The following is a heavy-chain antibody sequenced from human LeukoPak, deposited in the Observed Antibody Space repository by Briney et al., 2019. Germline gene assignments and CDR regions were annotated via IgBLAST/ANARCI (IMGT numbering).Heavy chain of an antibody. D-gene: IGHD3-22*01. V-gene: IGHV1-18*01. CDR1: GYTFTSYG. CDR3: ARDSSGYYARYYYYYMDV. J-gene: IGHJ6*03. CDR2: ISAYNGNT. Sequence: GASVKVSCKASGYTFTSYGISWVRQAPGQGLEWMGWISAYNGNTNYAQKLQGRVTMTTDTSTSTAYMELRSLRSDDTAVYYCARDSSGYYARYYYYYMDVWGKGTTVTVSS.